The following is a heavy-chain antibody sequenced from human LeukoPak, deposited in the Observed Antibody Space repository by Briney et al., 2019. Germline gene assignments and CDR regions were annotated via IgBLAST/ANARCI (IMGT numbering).Heavy chain of an antibody. V-gene: IGHV4-59*12. CDR3: AREGRDGYNLGY. CDR1: GGSISSYY. J-gene: IGHJ4*02. CDR2: IYHSGST. Sequence: ASETLSLTCTVSGGSISSYYWSWIRQPPGKGLEWIGEIYHSGSTNYNPSLKSRVTISIDKSKNQFSLKLSSVTAADTAVYYCAREGRDGYNLGYWGQGTLVTVSS. D-gene: IGHD5-24*01.